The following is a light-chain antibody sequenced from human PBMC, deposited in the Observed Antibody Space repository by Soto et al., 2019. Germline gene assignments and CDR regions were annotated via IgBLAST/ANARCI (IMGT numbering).Light chain of an antibody. CDR1: NSNLGAGYD. Sequence: QSVLTQPPSVSGDPGQRVTISCTGNNSNLGAGYDVHWYQQLPGAAPKLVVFGNRNRPSGVPERFSGSKSGTSASLAITGLQAEDEADYYCQAYDYSLTAFVFGGGTKLTVL. J-gene: IGLJ3*02. CDR3: QAYDYSLTAFV. CDR2: GNR. V-gene: IGLV1-40*01.